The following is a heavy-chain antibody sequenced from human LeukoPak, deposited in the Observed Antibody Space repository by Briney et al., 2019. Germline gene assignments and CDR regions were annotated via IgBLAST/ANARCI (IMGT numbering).Heavy chain of an antibody. D-gene: IGHD3-10*01. Sequence: SETLSLTCAVYGGSFSGYYWSWIRQPPGKGLEWIGEINHSGSTNYNPSLKSRVTISVDTSKNQFSLKLSSVTAADTAVNYCAREGSGSPTAYWGQGTLVTVSS. V-gene: IGHV4-34*01. CDR2: INHSGST. J-gene: IGHJ4*02. CDR3: AREGSGSPTAY. CDR1: GGSFSGYY.